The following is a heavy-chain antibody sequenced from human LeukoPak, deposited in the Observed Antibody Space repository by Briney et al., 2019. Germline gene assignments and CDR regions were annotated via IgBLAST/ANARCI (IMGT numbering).Heavy chain of an antibody. Sequence: PSETLSLTCAVYGGSFSGYYWSWIRQPPGKGLEWIGEINHSGSTNYNPSLKSRVTISVDTSKNQFSLKLSSVTAADTAVSYCETTGYCSGGSCYSGNYFDYWGQGTLVTVSS. CDR1: GGSFSGYY. CDR2: INHSGST. J-gene: IGHJ4*02. D-gene: IGHD2-15*01. CDR3: ETTGYCSGGSCYSGNYFDY. V-gene: IGHV4-34*01.